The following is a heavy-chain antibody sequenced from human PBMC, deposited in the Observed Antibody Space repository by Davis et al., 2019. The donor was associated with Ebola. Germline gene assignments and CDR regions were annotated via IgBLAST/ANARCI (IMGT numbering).Heavy chain of an antibody. D-gene: IGHD1-1*01. CDR2: IRSKANSYAT. V-gene: IGHV3-73*01. J-gene: IGHJ4*02. CDR1: GFTFSGSA. Sequence: PGGSLRLSCAASGFTFSGSAMHWVHQASGKGLEWVGRIRSKANSYATAYAASVKGRFTISRDDSKNTAYLQMNSLKTEDTAVYYCTTWYDSVDYWGQGTLVSVSS. CDR3: TTWYDSVDY.